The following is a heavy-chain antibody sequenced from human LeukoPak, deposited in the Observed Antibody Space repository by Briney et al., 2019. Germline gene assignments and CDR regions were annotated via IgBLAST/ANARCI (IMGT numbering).Heavy chain of an antibody. Sequence: SETLSLTCSVSGYSISSGNYWGWIRLPPGKGLQWIGSIYHSGSTYYNPSLKSRVTISVDTSKNQFSLKLSSVTAADTAVYYCARGKLRGYYFDYWGQGTLVTVSS. CDR3: ARGKLRGYYFDY. D-gene: IGHD2-15*01. J-gene: IGHJ4*02. CDR2: IYHSGST. CDR1: GYSISSGNY. V-gene: IGHV4-38-2*02.